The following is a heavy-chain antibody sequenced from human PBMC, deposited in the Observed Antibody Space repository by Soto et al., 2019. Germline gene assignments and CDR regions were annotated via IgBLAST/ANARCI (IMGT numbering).Heavy chain of an antibody. CDR1: GFAFSDPY. V-gene: IGHV3-11*01. CDR2: ISSSGSTI. CDR3: ARGGASVTTPFDY. D-gene: IGHD4-17*01. Sequence: QVQLVESGGGLVKPGGSLRLSCAASGFAFSDPYMSWIRQAPGKGLEWISYISSSGSTIYYADSVKGRFTISRDNANKSVYLQMDSLPADDTAVYYCARGGASVTTPFDYWGQGTQVTVSS. J-gene: IGHJ4*02.